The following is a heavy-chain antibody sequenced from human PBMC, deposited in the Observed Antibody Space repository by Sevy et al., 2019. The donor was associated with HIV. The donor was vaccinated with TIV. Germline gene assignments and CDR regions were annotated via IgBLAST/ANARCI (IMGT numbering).Heavy chain of an antibody. Sequence: ASVNVSCKASGGTFSSYAISWVRQAPGQGLEWMGGIIPIFGTANYAQKFQGRVTITADESTSTAYMELSSLRSEDTAVYYCARVERSTYDYWGQGTLVTVSS. CDR2: IIPIFGTA. V-gene: IGHV1-69*13. CDR3: ARVERSTYDY. J-gene: IGHJ4*02. D-gene: IGHD1-1*01. CDR1: GGTFSSYA.